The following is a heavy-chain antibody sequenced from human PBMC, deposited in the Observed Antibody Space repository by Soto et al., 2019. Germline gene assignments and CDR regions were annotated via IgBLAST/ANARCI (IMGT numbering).Heavy chain of an antibody. Sequence: SVKVSCKASGGTFSSYAISWVRQAPGQGLEWMGRIIPSFGRTNYAQKFQGRVTMTRDTSTSTVYMELSSLRSEDTAVYYCARAAYDSSGYYTYYYYYYGMDVWGQGTTVTVSS. CDR3: ARAAYDSSGYYTYYYYYYGMDV. CDR1: GGTFSSYA. D-gene: IGHD3-22*01. V-gene: IGHV1-69*04. J-gene: IGHJ6*02. CDR2: IIPSFGRT.